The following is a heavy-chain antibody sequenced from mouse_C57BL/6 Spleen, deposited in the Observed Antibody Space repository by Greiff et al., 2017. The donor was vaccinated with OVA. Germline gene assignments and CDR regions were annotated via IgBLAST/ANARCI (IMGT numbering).Heavy chain of an antibody. V-gene: IGHV1-62-2*01. CDR3: ARHEAPYYYGSSPFDY. Sequence: QVQLQQSGAELVKPGALVKLSCKASGYTFTEYTIHWVKQRSGQGLEWIGWFYPGSGSIKYKEKFKDKATLTADKSSSTVYMELSRLTSEDSAVYFCARHEAPYYYGSSPFDYWGQGTTLTVSS. J-gene: IGHJ2*01. CDR1: GYTFTEYT. CDR2: FYPGSGSI. D-gene: IGHD1-1*01.